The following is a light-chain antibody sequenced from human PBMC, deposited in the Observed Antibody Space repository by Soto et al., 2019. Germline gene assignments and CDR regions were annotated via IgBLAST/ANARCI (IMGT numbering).Light chain of an antibody. J-gene: IGKJ4*01. CDR2: DAS. CDR1: QSVSSF. CDR3: QQRSNWPLP. V-gene: IGKV3-11*01. Sequence: EIVLTQSPATLSLSPGERATLSCRASQSVSSFLAWLQQKPGQAPRLLIYDASNRATDIPSRFSGSGSGTDFTLTINSLEAEDSAIYYCQQRSNWPLPFGGGTKVEIK.